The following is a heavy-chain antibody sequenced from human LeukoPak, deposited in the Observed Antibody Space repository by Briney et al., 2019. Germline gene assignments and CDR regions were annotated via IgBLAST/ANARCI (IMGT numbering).Heavy chain of an antibody. Sequence: GGSLRLSCAASGFTFSSYGMHWVRQAPGKGLEWVAFIRYDGSNKYYADSVKGRFTISRDNSKNTLYLQMNSLRAEDTAVYYCAKAAETTYYYYYMDVWGKGTTVTVSS. V-gene: IGHV3-30*02. CDR3: AKAAETTYYYYYMDV. D-gene: IGHD4-11*01. CDR2: IRYDGSNK. J-gene: IGHJ6*03. CDR1: GFTFSSYG.